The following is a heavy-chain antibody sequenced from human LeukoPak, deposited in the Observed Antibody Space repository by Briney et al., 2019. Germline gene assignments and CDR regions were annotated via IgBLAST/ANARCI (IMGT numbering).Heavy chain of an antibody. J-gene: IGHJ4*02. CDR1: GFPFSGYT. CDR3: AKHLEGIMYVDH. Sequence: GGSLRLSCVVSGFPFSGYTMNWVRQAPGKGLEWLSYISGSSGDIYYADSVKGRVTISRDNSKNSLYLQMNTLRAEDTAVYYCAKHLEGIMYVDHWGQGALVTVS. V-gene: IGHV3-48*01. CDR2: ISGSSGDI.